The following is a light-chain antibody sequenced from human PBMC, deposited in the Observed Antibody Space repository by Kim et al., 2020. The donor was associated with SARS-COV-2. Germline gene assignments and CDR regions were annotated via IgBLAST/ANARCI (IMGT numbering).Light chain of an antibody. J-gene: IGKJ4*01. CDR3: QQANSFPLT. CDR1: RGVSNY. V-gene: IGKV1-12*01. CDR2: FIS. Sequence: ASVGDRVTITCRASRGVSNYLAWYQQKPGKAPNLLIYFISSVQSGVPSRFTGSGSGTEFTLTISSLQPEDSATYFCQQANSFPLTFGGGTKVDIK.